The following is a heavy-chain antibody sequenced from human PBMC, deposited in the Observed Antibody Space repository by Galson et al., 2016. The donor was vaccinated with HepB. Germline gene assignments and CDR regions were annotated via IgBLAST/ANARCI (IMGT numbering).Heavy chain of an antibody. J-gene: IGHJ6*02. CDR3: AGAVNGDFRWGV. CDR2: MHVADSHT. V-gene: IGHV5-51*01. D-gene: IGHD4-17*01. CDR1: GYNFATYW. Sequence: QSGAEVKKPGESLKISCKGSGYNFATYWIGWVRQMPGKGLEWMAIMHVADSHTKYSPSFQGQVSISADKSISTAYMRWSSLQASATAIYYCAGAVNGDFRWGVWGQGTTVTVSS.